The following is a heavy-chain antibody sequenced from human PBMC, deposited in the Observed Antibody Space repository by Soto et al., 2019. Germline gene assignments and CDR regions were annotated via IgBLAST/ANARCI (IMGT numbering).Heavy chain of an antibody. V-gene: IGHV3-30-3*01. D-gene: IGHD2-21*02. J-gene: IGHJ3*02. CDR2: ISYDGSDK. CDR3: ARYIVVVTATYAFDI. CDR1: GFTFSSYA. Sequence: QVQLVESGGGVVQPGRSLRLSCAASGFTFSSYAMHWVRQAPGKGLEWVAVISYDGSDKYYADSVKGRFTISRDNSKNTPYLQMNRLRAEDTAVYYCARYIVVVTATYAFDIWGQGTMVTVSS.